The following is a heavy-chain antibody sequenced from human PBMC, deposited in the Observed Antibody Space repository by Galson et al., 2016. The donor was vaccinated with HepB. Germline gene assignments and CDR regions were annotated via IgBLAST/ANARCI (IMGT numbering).Heavy chain of an antibody. CDR1: GFIFKDYA. CDR3: ARRLDTQRRIAGRGWGMDV. Sequence: SLRLSCAASGFIFKDYAMHWVRRAPGKGLEWVSSISWNSGSIGYADSVKGRFTISRDNGKNSLYLQMSSLKVEDAGVYYCARRLDTQRRIAGRGWGMDVWGQGTTVTVS. CDR2: ISWNSGSI. V-gene: IGHV3-9*01. J-gene: IGHJ6*02. D-gene: IGHD3-10*01.